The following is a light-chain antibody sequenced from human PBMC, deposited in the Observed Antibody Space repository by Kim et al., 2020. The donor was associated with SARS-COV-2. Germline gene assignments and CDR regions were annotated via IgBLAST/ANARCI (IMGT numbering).Light chain of an antibody. Sequence: AQGKTARITCGGNNIGSKSVHWYQQKPGQAPVLVIYYDSDRPTGIPERFSGSNSGNTATLTISRVEAGDEADYYCQVWDSSSDDVVFGGGTQLTVL. CDR2: YDS. CDR1: NIGSKS. V-gene: IGLV3-21*04. J-gene: IGLJ2*01. CDR3: QVWDSSSDDVV.